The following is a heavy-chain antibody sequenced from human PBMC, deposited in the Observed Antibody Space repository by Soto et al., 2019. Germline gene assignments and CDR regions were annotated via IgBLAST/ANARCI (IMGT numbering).Heavy chain of an antibody. CDR2: ISSSGGTI. Sequence: GGSLRLSCAASGFPFSSYEMNWVRQAPGKGLECISYISSSGGTISYADSVKGRFTISRDNAKNSLYLQMNNLRAEDTAVYYCAKDAVRRDGSTNFDYWGQGTLVTVSS. J-gene: IGHJ4*02. D-gene: IGHD3-16*01. CDR1: GFPFSSYE. V-gene: IGHV3-48*03. CDR3: AKDAVRRDGSTNFDY.